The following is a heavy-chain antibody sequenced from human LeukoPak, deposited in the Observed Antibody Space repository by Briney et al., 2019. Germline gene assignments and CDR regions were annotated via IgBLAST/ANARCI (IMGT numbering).Heavy chain of an antibody. CDR1: GYTFTSYG. V-gene: IGHV1-18*01. D-gene: IGHD2-2*02. CDR2: SSAYNGNT. Sequence: GASVKVSCKASGYTFTSYGISWVRQAPGQGLEWMGWSSAYNGNTNYAQKLQGRVTMTTDTSTSTAYMELRSLRSDDTAVYYCARDEVMRCSSTSCYKFSRDAFDIWGQGTMVTVSS. J-gene: IGHJ3*02. CDR3: ARDEVMRCSSTSCYKFSRDAFDI.